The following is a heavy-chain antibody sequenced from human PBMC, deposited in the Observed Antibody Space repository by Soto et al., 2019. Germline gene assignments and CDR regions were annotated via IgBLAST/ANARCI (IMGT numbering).Heavy chain of an antibody. Sequence: SETLSLTCTVSGGSISSSSYYWGWIRQPPGKGLEWIGSTYYSGSTYYNPSLKSRVTISVDTSKNQFSLKLSSVTAADTAVYYCASKSSGWYHFDYWGQGTLVTVSS. CDR3: ASKSSGWYHFDY. J-gene: IGHJ4*02. V-gene: IGHV4-39*01. CDR1: GGSISSSSYY. D-gene: IGHD6-19*01. CDR2: TYYSGST.